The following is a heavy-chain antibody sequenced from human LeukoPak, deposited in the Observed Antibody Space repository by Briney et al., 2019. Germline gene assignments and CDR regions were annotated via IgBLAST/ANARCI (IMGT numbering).Heavy chain of an antibody. J-gene: IGHJ5*02. CDR2: ISGSGGST. D-gene: IGHD3-3*01. V-gene: IGHV3-23*01. Sequence: GGSLRLSCAASGFTFSSYAMSWARQAPGKGLEWVSAISGSGGSTYYADSVKGRSTISRDNSRNTLYLQMNSLRAEDTAVYYCAKDYKATYYDFWSDNWFDPWGQGTLVTVSS. CDR3: AKDYKATYYDFWSDNWFDP. CDR1: GFTFSSYA.